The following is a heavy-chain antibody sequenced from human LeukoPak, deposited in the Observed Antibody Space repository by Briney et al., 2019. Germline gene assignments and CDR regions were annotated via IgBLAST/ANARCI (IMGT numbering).Heavy chain of an antibody. V-gene: IGHV3-30*18. CDR1: GFTFSSYG. J-gene: IGHJ4*02. Sequence: GGSLRLSCAASGFTFSSYGMHWVRQAPGKGREWVAVISYDGSNKYYADSVKGRFTISRDNSKNTLYLQMNSLRAEDTAVYSCAKDSPPGGSWGQGTLVTVSS. CDR2: ISYDGSNK. D-gene: IGHD1-14*01. CDR3: AKDSPPGGS.